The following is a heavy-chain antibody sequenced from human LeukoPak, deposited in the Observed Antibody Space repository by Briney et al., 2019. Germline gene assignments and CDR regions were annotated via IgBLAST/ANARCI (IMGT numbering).Heavy chain of an antibody. V-gene: IGHV4-4*07. CDR2: IYTSGST. J-gene: IGHJ4*02. D-gene: IGHD2-15*01. CDR3: ARHSYCSGGSCYSGGNFDY. Sequence: KPSETLSLTCTVSGGSISSYYWSWIRQPAGKGLEWIGRIYTSGSTNYNPSLKSRVTISVDTSKNQFSLKLSSVTAADTAVYYCARHSYCSGGSCYSGGNFDYWGQGTLVTVSS. CDR1: GGSISSYY.